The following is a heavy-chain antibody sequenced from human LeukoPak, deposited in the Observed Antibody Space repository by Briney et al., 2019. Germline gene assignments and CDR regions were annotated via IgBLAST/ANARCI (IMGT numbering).Heavy chain of an antibody. CDR1: GFTFSSYW. CDR2: IKEDGSEK. D-gene: IGHD1-1*01. Sequence: GGSLRLSCAASGFTFSSYWMSWIRQAPGKGLEWVANIKEDGSEKYYVDSVRGRFTISRDNAKNSLSLQMNSLRAEDTAVYYCARDRTGNDYWGQGTTVTVSS. J-gene: IGHJ4*03. CDR3: ARDRTGNDY. V-gene: IGHV3-7*01.